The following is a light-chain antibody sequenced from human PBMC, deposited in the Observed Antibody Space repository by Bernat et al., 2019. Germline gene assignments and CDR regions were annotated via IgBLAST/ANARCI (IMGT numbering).Light chain of an antibody. Sequence: DIQMTQSPSSLSASVGDRVTIPCRASQSIRNYVSWYQQKPGQAPKLLIYAASTLESGVPSRFSGSGSATDYNPYISSLHPEHFATSYHLQSYCATLCVGGGTRVEIK. CDR1: QSIRNY. CDR3: LQSYCATLC. J-gene: IGKJ4*01. CDR2: AAS. V-gene: IGKV1-39*01.